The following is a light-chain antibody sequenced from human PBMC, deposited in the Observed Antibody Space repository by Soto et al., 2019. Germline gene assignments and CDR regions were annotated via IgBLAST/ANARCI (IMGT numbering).Light chain of an antibody. CDR1: QSVRSNY. CDR2: GAS. Sequence: EMVLTQSPGTLSLSPGERATRSCRASQSVRSNYLAWYQQKPGQAPRLLIYGASSRATDIPDRFSGTGSGTDFTLTISRLEPEDFAVYYCQQYGGSPYTFGQGTKLEIK. CDR3: QQYGGSPYT. V-gene: IGKV3-20*01. J-gene: IGKJ2*01.